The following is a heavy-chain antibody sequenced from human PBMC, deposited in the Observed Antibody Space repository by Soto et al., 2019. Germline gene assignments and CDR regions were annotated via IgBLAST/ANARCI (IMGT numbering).Heavy chain of an antibody. CDR3: ARSPPSSYYGGSGTFDY. J-gene: IGHJ4*02. CDR1: GGFTSTNNW. CDR2: AYHSGST. D-gene: IGHD3-10*01. V-gene: IGHV4-4*02. Sequence: QLQLQESDPGLVRPSGTLSLTCAVSGGFTSTNNWWSWVRQPPGKGLEWIGDAYHSGSTEYNPSLKSRVSISVDKSKNQISLKLTSATAADTAVYYCARSPPSSYYGGSGTFDYWGQGTLVTVSS.